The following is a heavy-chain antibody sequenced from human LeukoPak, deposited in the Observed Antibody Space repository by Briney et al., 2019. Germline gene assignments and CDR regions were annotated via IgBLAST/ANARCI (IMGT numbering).Heavy chain of an antibody. CDR1: GGSISSGDYY. J-gene: IGHJ3*02. D-gene: IGHD1-26*01. V-gene: IGHV4-30-4*08. Sequence: SETLSLTCTVSGGSISSGDYYWSWIRQPPGKGLEWIGYIYYSGSTYYNPSLKSRVTISVDTSKNQFSLKLSSVTAADTAVYYCARAIVVDAFDIWGQGTMATVSS. CDR2: IYYSGST. CDR3: ARAIVVDAFDI.